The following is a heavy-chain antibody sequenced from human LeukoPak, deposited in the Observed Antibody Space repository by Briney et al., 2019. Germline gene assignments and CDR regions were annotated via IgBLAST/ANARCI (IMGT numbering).Heavy chain of an antibody. CDR1: GFIFNDYW. J-gene: IGHJ4*02. CDR3: ARRTVTGTYDF. Sequence: GGYLRLSCAASGFIFNDYWMHWVRQVPGRGLLWVARINTDGSSTDYADSVKGRFTISRDNARSTLYLQMDSLRADDTAIYYCARRTVTGTYDFWGQGTLVTAS. V-gene: IGHV3-74*01. D-gene: IGHD1-1*01. CDR2: INTDGSST.